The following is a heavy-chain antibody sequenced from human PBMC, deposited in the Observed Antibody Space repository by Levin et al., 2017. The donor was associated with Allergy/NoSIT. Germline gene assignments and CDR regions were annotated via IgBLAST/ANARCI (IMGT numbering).Heavy chain of an antibody. Sequence: SETLSLTCTVSGGSIRSGSYYWSWIRQPAGKGLEWIGRIYTSGSTNYNPSLKSRVTISVDTSKNQFSLKLSSVTAADTAVYYCARAYVVVVAASFRSWFDPWGQGTLVTVSS. CDR1: GGSIRSGSYY. D-gene: IGHD2-15*01. CDR3: ARAYVVVVAASFRSWFDP. J-gene: IGHJ5*02. V-gene: IGHV4-61*02. CDR2: IYTSGST.